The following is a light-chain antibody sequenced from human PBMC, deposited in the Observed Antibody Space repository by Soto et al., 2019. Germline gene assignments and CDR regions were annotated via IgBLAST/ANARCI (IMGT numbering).Light chain of an antibody. CDR1: SSDVGGYNY. CDR3: SSSTSSSTLLYV. CDR2: DVS. Sequence: QSVLTQPASVSGSPGQSITISCTGTSSDVGGYNYVSWYQQNPGKAPKLMIYDVSNRPSGVSNRFSGSKSGNTASLTISGLQAEDEADYYCSSSTSSSTLLYVFGTGTKLTVL. J-gene: IGLJ1*01. V-gene: IGLV2-14*01.